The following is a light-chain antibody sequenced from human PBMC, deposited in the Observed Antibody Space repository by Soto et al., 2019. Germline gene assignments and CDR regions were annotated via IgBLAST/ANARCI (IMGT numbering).Light chain of an antibody. Sequence: EIVMTQSPATLSVSPGERATLSCRASQSVSSNLAWYQQKPGQAPRLLIYCASTRATGIPARFSGSGSGTEFTLTISSLQSEDFAVYYCQQDNNWPRTFGQGTKVEIK. CDR2: CAS. CDR1: QSVSSN. J-gene: IGKJ1*01. V-gene: IGKV3-15*01. CDR3: QQDNNWPRT.